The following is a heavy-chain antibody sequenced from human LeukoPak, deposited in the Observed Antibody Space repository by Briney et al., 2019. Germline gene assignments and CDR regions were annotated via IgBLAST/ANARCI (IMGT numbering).Heavy chain of an antibody. CDR3: AVGYDSSGYYPAHFDY. V-gene: IGHV4-59*01. J-gene: IGHJ4*02. Sequence: PSETLSLTCTVSGGSISSYYWSWIRQPPGKGLEWIGYIYYSGSTNYNPSLKSRVTISVDTSKNQFSLKLSSVPAADTAVYSCAVGYDSSGYYPAHFDYWGQGTLVTVSS. D-gene: IGHD3-22*01. CDR2: IYYSGST. CDR1: GGSISSYY.